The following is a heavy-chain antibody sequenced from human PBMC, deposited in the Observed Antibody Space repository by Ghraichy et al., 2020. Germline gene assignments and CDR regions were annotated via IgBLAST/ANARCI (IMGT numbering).Heavy chain of an antibody. D-gene: IGHD1-26*01. Sequence: GGSLRLSCAASGFTFSRTAMHWVRQAPGKGPEWVAIISHDGGKKYYGDSVQGRFIISRDNSKSTLYLEMSSLTTEDTSLYYCAKDAGIVGATGNWFDAWGQGIPVTVSS. CDR1: GFTFSRTA. J-gene: IGHJ5*02. CDR2: ISHDGGKK. CDR3: AKDAGIVGATGNWFDA. V-gene: IGHV3-30*04.